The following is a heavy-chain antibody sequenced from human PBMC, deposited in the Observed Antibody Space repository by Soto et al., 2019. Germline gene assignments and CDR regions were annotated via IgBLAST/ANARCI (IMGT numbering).Heavy chain of an antibody. D-gene: IGHD2-2*01. CDR3: ARMYLPAAKYYYFSGMDG. CDR2: ISAYNGNT. J-gene: IGHJ6*02. Sequence: ASVKVSCKASGYTFTSYGISWVRQAPGQGLEWMGWISAYNGNTNYAQKLQGRVTMTTDTSTSTAYMELRSLRSDDTAVYYCARMYLPAAKYYYFSGMDGVGQGATVTVSS. V-gene: IGHV1-18*01. CDR1: GYTFTSYG.